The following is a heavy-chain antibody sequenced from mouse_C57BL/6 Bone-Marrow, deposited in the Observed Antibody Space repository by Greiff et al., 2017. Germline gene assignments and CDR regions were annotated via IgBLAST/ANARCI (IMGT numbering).Heavy chain of an antibody. CDR2: INPGSGGT. CDR3: ARRAWGTRGFAY. D-gene: IGHD3-1*01. Sequence: QVQLQQSGAELVRPGTSVKVSCKASGYAFTNYLIEWVKQRPGQGLEWIGVINPGSGGTNYNEKFKGKATLPADKSSSTAYMQLSSLTSEDSAVYFCARRAWGTRGFAYWGQGTLVTVSA. CDR1: GYAFTNYL. J-gene: IGHJ3*01. V-gene: IGHV1-54*01.